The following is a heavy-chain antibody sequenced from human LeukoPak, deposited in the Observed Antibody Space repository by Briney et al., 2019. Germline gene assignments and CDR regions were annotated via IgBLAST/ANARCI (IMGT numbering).Heavy chain of an antibody. CDR3: AKAILGNQPCFDF. J-gene: IGHJ4*02. CDR1: GFTLSSYG. V-gene: IGHV3-23*01. Sequence: GGSLRLSCEGSGFTLSSYGISWVRQAPGKGLEWISTFGGLDGGTNYADSVKGRFTISRDNSINTIYLQMNSLRPEDTAIYFCAKAILGNQPCFDFWGRGALVTVSS. CDR2: FGGLDGGT. D-gene: IGHD4-23*01.